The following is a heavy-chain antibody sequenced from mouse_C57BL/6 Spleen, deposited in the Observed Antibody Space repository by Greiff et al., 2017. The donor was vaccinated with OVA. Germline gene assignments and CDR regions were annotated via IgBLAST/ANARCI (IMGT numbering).Heavy chain of an antibody. J-gene: IGHJ3*01. D-gene: IGHD2-12*01. CDR2: LWSAGST. CDR1: GFSLTSYG. Sequence: VKLQESGPGLVAPSQSLSITCTVSGFSLTSYGVHWVRQPPGKGLEWLVVLWSAGSTPYNSALKSRLSISKDNSKSQVFLKMNSLQTDDTAMYYCAREGQYDGGFAYWGQGTLVTVSA. CDR3: AREGQYDGGFAY. V-gene: IGHV2-6*03.